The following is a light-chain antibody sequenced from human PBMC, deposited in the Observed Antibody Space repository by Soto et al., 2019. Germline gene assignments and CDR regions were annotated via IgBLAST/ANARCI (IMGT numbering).Light chain of an antibody. J-gene: IGKJ2*01. V-gene: IGKV1-39*01. CDR3: QQTFSTPPYT. CDR2: ATS. Sequence: DIQMTQSPSSLSASVGDRVTITCRASQSISTYLNWYQQRPGKAPKLLIYATSTLQSGFPSRFSGSGSGTDFTLPISSLQPEDFATYYYQQTFSTPPYTFGQGTKLEIK. CDR1: QSISTY.